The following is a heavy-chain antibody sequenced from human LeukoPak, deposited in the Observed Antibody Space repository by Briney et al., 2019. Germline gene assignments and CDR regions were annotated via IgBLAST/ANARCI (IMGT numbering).Heavy chain of an antibody. CDR3: ARTNAYSSGWYVTPDYYYYMDV. V-gene: IGHV1-18*01. D-gene: IGHD6-19*01. J-gene: IGHJ6*03. CDR2: ISAYNGNT. Sequence: ASVKVSCKASGYTFTSYGISWVRQAPGQGLEWMGWISAYNGNTNYAQKLQGRVTMTTDTSTSTAYMELRSLRSDDTAVYYCARTNAYSSGWYVTPDYYYYMDVWGKGTTVTVSS. CDR1: GYTFTSYG.